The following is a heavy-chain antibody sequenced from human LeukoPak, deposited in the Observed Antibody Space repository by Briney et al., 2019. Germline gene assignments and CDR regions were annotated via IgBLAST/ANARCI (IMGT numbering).Heavy chain of an antibody. CDR1: GYTFTGYY. Sequence: ASVKVSCKSSGYTFTGYYMRWVRQAPGQGLEWMGWINPNSGGTNYAQKFQGRVTMTRDTSISTAYMELSRLRSDDTAVYYCARAPNPVLLWFGDAFDIWGQGTMVTVSS. D-gene: IGHD3-10*01. CDR2: INPNSGGT. V-gene: IGHV1-2*02. CDR3: ARAPNPVLLWFGDAFDI. J-gene: IGHJ3*02.